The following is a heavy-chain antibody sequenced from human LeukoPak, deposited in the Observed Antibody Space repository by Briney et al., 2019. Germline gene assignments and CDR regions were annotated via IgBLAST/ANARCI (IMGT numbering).Heavy chain of an antibody. CDR2: ITGGADST. Sequence: GGSLRLSCAGSGFTFNNYPISWVRQTPGKGLEWVSAITGGADSTYYADSVKGRFTISRDNAKNSLYLQMNSLRAEDTAVYYCAREGSGSYDAFDIWGQGTMVTVSS. J-gene: IGHJ3*02. D-gene: IGHD1-26*01. V-gene: IGHV3-23*01. CDR1: GFTFNNYP. CDR3: AREGSGSYDAFDI.